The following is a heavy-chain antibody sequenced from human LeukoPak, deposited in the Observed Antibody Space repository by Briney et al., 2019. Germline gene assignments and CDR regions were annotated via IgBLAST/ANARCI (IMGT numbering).Heavy chain of an antibody. CDR2: ISGDGGST. CDR3: AKDSGYDILTGYYMYYFDY. D-gene: IGHD3-9*01. V-gene: IGHV3-43*02. Sequence: QSGGSLRLSCAASGFTFDDYAMHWVRQAPGKGLEWVSLISGDGGSTYYADSVKGRFTIPRDNSKNSLYLQMNSLRTEDTALYYCAKDSGYDILTGYYMYYFDYWGQGTLVTVSS. CDR1: GFTFDDYA. J-gene: IGHJ4*02.